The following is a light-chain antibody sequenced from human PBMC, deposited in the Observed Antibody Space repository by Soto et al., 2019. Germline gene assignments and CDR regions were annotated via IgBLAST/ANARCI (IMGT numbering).Light chain of an antibody. Sequence: QSALTQPPSASGSPGQSVTISCTGTSSDVGGYNYVSWYQHQPDKAPKLIIYEDTKRPSGVPDRFSGSKSGNTASLTVSGLEAEDEADYYWNSYAGINNVVFGGGTKLTVL. CDR1: SSDVGGYNY. J-gene: IGLJ3*02. V-gene: IGLV2-8*01. CDR3: NSYAGINNVV. CDR2: EDT.